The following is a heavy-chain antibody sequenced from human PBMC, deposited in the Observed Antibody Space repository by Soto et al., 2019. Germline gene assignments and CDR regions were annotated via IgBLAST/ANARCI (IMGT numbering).Heavy chain of an antibody. CDR3: ARQKVSRFYGEVDFFDY. J-gene: IGHJ4*02. Sequence: SETLSLTCTVSCGSISSYYWSWIRQPPGKGLEWIGYIYYSGSTNYNPSLKSRVTISVDTSNNQLSLHLSSVTAADTAVYYCARQKVSRFYGEVDFFDYWGLGTLVPVSS. D-gene: IGHD4-17*01. CDR1: CGSISSYY. V-gene: IGHV4-59*08. CDR2: IYYSGST.